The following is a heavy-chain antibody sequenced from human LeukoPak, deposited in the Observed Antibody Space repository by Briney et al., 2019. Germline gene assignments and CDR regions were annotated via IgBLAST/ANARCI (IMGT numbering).Heavy chain of an antibody. V-gene: IGHV4-39*07. CDR1: GGSISSSRYY. Sequence: PSETLSLTCTVSGGSISSSRYYWGWIRQPPGKGLEWIGSIYYSGSTNYNPSLKSRATISVDKSKNQFSLKLSSVTAADTAVYYCASSSFRSGFDPWGQGTLVTVSS. J-gene: IGHJ5*02. D-gene: IGHD2/OR15-2a*01. CDR3: ASSSFRSGFDP. CDR2: IYYSGST.